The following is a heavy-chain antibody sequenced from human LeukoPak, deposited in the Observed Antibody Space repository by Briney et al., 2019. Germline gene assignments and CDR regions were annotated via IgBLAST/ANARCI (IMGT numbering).Heavy chain of an antibody. CDR3: VREYCGGDCYTDF. CDR1: GFTFSLYW. D-gene: IGHD2-21*02. Sequence: GGSLRLSCAASGFTFSLYWMHWVRQTPGKGLVWVSRLNSDGSITTYADSVKGRFTISRDNAKNTLYLQMNSLRAEDTALYYCVREYCGGDCYTDFRGQGTLVTVSS. CDR2: LNSDGSIT. V-gene: IGHV3-74*01. J-gene: IGHJ4*02.